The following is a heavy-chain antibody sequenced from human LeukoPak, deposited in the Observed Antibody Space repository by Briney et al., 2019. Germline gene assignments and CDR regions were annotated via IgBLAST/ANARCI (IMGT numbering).Heavy chain of an antibody. D-gene: IGHD4-17*01. CDR3: ARVRTPYGELL. CDR2: IDYHGTGA. V-gene: IGHV3-74*01. CDR1: GFTFSNYW. J-gene: IGHJ4*02. Sequence: PGGSLRLSCVASGFTFSNYWMHWVRQAPGKGLVWASRIDYHGTGAAYADSVKGRLTISRDNAKNTLYLQMNSLRAEDTAVYYCARVRTPYGELLWGQGTLVTVSS.